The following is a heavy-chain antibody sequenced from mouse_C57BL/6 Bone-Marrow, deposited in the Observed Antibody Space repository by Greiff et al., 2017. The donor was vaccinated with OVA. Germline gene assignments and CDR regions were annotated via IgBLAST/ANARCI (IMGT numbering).Heavy chain of an antibody. J-gene: IGHJ2*01. D-gene: IGHD1-1*01. Sequence: EVMLVESEGGLVQPGSSMKLSCTASGFTFSDYYMAWVRQVPEKGLEWVANINYDGSSTYYLDSLKSRFIISRDNAKNILYLQMSSLKSEDTATYYCARAPYYYGSTNYFDYWGQGTTLTVSS. V-gene: IGHV5-16*01. CDR3: ARAPYYYGSTNYFDY. CDR2: INYDGSST. CDR1: GFTFSDYY.